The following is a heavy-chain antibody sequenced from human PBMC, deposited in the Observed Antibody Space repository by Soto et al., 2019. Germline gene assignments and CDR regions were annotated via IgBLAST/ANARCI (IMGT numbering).Heavy chain of an antibody. CDR3: ARVFPCCSGELGDQAAFDI. V-gene: IGHV4-31*03. CDR1: GGSISSGGYY. D-gene: IGHD2-15*01. CDR2: IYYSGST. J-gene: IGHJ3*02. Sequence: QVQLQESGPGLVKPSQTLSLTCTVSGGSISSGGYYWSWIRQHPGKGLEWIGYIYYSGSTYYNPSLKSRVTISVDTSKNQFSLKLSSVTAADTAVYYCARVFPCCSGELGDQAAFDIWGQGTMVTVSS.